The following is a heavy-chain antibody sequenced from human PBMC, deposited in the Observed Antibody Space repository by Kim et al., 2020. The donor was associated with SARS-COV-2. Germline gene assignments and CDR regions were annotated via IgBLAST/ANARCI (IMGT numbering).Heavy chain of an antibody. V-gene: IGHV3-30*04. CDR1: GFSFSRCA. CDR2: FSCVGINE. Sequence: GGSLRLSCAASGFSFSRCAMHWVRQAPGKWLEWGAFFSCVGINEYNADPVEGRFTFSRDNPKTTLILQMKSLTIDAPACYYCAKEACHWY. J-gene: IGHJ2*01. CDR3: AKEACHWY.